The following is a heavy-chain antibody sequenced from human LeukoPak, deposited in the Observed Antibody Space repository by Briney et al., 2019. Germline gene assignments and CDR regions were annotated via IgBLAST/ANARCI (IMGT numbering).Heavy chain of an antibody. CDR2: ISYDGSNK. CDR1: GFTFSSYA. D-gene: IGHD3-3*01. J-gene: IGHJ4*02. CDR3: AKGRGFGVVMSPIDY. Sequence: PGRSLRLSCAASGFTFSSYAMHWVRQAPGKGLEWVAVISYDGSNKYYADSVKGRFTISRDNSKNTLYLQMNSLRAEDTAVYYCAKGRGFGVVMSPIDYWGQGSLVTITS. V-gene: IGHV3-30-3*01.